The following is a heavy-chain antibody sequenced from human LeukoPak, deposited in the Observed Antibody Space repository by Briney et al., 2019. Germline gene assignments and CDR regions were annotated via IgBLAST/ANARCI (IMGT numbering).Heavy chain of an antibody. V-gene: IGHV3-33*01. CDR3: AREAYSSAWCGDY. Sequence: GGSLRLSCAASGFTFSNFGMHWVRQAPGKGLEWVALIWYDGGKKFYTDSVKGRFTISRDNSKSTLYLEVNSLRAKDTATYYCAREAYSSAWCGDYWGQGTLVIVSS. J-gene: IGHJ4*02. CDR1: GFTFSNFG. CDR2: IWYDGGKK. D-gene: IGHD6-19*01.